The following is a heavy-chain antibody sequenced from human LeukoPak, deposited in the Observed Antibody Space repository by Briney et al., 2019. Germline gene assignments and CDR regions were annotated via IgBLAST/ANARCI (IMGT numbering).Heavy chain of an antibody. Sequence: ASVKVSCKASGYTFTSYDINWVRQATGQGLEWMGWMNPNSGNTGYSQKFQGRVTMTRSTSISTAYMELSSLRSEDTAVYYCARGLGSYDFWSGYYTGLPTDAFDIWGQGTMVTVSS. V-gene: IGHV1-8*01. CDR1: GYTFTSYD. J-gene: IGHJ3*02. D-gene: IGHD3-3*01. CDR2: MNPNSGNT. CDR3: ARGLGSYDFWSGYYTGLPTDAFDI.